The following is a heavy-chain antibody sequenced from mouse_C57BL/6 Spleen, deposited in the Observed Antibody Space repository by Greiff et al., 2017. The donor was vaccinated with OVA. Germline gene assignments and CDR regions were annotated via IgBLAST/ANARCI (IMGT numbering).Heavy chain of an antibody. D-gene: IGHD1-1*01. CDR1: GYTFTTYP. CDR3: ARSAYGSSSWFAY. V-gene: IGHV1-47*01. J-gene: IGHJ3*01. CDR2: FHPYNDDT. Sequence: QVQLKESGAELVKPGASVKMSCKASGYTFTTYPIEWMKQNHGKSLEWIGNFHPYNDDTKYNEKFKGKATLTVEKSSSTVYLELSRLTSDDSAVYYCARSAYGSSSWFAYWGQGTLVTVSA.